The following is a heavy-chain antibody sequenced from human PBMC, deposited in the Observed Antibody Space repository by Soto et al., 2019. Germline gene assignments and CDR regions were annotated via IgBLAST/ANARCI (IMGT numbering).Heavy chain of an antibody. CDR2: VYSTGGT. CDR3: VRQGIGNLHGVVDV. Sequence: QVQLQQSGPGLVKPSETLSLTCSVSSGPTSSHNWGWIRQTPGRGLEWIGYVYSTGGTSYNPSLNRRVTISADASTTHMSLSLTSVTAADTAVYYCVRQGIGNLHGVVDVWCQGTTVRVSS. J-gene: IGHJ6*02. V-gene: IGHV4-59*08. D-gene: IGHD1-1*01. CDR1: SGPTSSHN.